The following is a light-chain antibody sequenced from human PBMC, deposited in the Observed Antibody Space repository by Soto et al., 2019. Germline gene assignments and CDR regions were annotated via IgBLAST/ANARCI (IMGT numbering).Light chain of an antibody. CDR3: QQYRSSPIT. CDR1: QTVSSSY. Sequence: EIGLTQSPCTLSLSPGERATLSCRASQTVSSSYLAWYQQKPGQAPRLLIYTASSRATGIPDRFSGSGSGTDFSLTISRLEPEDFAVYYCQQYRSSPITFGQGTRLEIK. V-gene: IGKV3-20*01. CDR2: TAS. J-gene: IGKJ5*01.